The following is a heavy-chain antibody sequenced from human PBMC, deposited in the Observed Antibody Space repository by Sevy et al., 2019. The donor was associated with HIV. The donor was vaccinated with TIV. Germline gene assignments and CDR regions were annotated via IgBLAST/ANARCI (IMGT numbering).Heavy chain of an antibody. Sequence: ASVKVSCKASGGTFSSYAISWVRQAPGQGLEWMGGIIPIFGTANYAQKFQGRVTITADKSTRTAYMELSGLRSEDTAGYYCAREGYCSSTSCYNVWGKGTTVTVSS. CDR1: GGTFSSYA. V-gene: IGHV1-69*06. CDR2: IIPIFGTA. CDR3: AREGYCSSTSCYNV. D-gene: IGHD2-2*02. J-gene: IGHJ6*04.